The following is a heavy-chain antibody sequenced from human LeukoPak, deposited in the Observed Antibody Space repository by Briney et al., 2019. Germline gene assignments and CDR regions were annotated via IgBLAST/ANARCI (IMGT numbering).Heavy chain of an antibody. Sequence: RSETLSLTCAVYGGSFSGYYWSWIRQPLGKGLEWIGEISHSGSTYYNPSLMWWADSPVDTSKNQFSLQVSSVTDADTAVYYCARRRGSSSWRTPWGYWGQGTLVTVSS. CDR2: ISHSGST. V-gene: IGHV4-34*01. D-gene: IGHD6-13*01. CDR1: GGSFSGYY. J-gene: IGHJ4*02. CDR3: ARRRGSSSWRTPWGY.